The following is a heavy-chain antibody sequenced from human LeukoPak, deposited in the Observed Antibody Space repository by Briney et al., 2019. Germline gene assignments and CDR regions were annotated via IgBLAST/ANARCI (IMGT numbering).Heavy chain of an antibody. D-gene: IGHD6-19*01. CDR3: DLRDSSGWYRH. J-gene: IGHJ4*02. CDR2: IIPILGIA. V-gene: IGHV1-69*04. Sequence: ASVKVSCKASGGTFSSYAISWVRQAPGQGLEWMGRIIPILGIANYAQKFQGRVTITADKSTSTAYMELSSLRSEDTAVYYCDLRDSSGWYRHWGQGTLVTVSS. CDR1: GGTFSSYA.